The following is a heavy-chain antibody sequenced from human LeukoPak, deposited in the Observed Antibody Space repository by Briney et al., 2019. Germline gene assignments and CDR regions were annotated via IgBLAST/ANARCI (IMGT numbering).Heavy chain of an antibody. V-gene: IGHV3-30*04. D-gene: IGHD2-2*01. Sequence: GGSLRLSCAASGFTFSSYPMHWVRQAPGKGLEWVAVISYDGGHQVYADCVKGRFTISRDSSKNMLYLQMDSLKPEDTAVYYCARDPLTGVPDYLDHWGQGILVTVS. J-gene: IGHJ4*02. CDR3: ARDPLTGVPDYLDH. CDR2: ISYDGGHQ. CDR1: GFTFSSYP.